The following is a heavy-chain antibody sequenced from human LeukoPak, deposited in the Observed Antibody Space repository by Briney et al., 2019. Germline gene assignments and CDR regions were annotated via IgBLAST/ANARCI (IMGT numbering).Heavy chain of an antibody. V-gene: IGHV3-30*04. CDR3: AKDTLSGSYSPDHRVFDY. D-gene: IGHD1-26*01. CDR2: TSHDGGIN. Sequence: GGSLRLSCVGSRFTFSLYTIHWVRQGPGKGLEWVAATSHDGGINYYADSVKGRFTVSRDNSKNTLYLRMNSLRAEDTAVYYCAKDTLSGSYSPDHRVFDYWGQGTLVTVSS. CDR1: RFTFSLYT. J-gene: IGHJ4*02.